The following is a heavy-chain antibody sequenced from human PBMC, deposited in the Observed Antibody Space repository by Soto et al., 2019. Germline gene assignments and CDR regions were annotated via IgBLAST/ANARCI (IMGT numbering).Heavy chain of an antibody. V-gene: IGHV1-3*01. CDR1: GYTFTSYA. Sequence: GASVKVSCKASGYTFTSYAMHWVRQAPGQRLEWMGWINAGNGNTKYSQKFQGRVTITRDTSASTAYMELSSLRSEDTAVYYCARDQGIAAAARGGDAFDIWGQGTMVTVSS. J-gene: IGHJ3*02. CDR2: INAGNGNT. D-gene: IGHD6-13*01. CDR3: ARDQGIAAAARGGDAFDI.